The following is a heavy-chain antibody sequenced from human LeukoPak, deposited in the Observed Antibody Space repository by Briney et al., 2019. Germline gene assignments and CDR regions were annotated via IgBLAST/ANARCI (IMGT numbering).Heavy chain of an antibody. CDR2: IYTSGST. V-gene: IGHV4-61*02. CDR3: ARARGSYYSY. D-gene: IGHD1-26*01. J-gene: IGHJ4*02. Sequence: SETLSLTCTVSGGSISSGSYYWSWIRQPAGKGLEWIGRIYTSGSTNYNPSLKSRVTISVDTSKNQFSLKLSSVTAADTAVYYCARARGSYYSYWGRGTLVTVSS. CDR1: GGSISSGSYY.